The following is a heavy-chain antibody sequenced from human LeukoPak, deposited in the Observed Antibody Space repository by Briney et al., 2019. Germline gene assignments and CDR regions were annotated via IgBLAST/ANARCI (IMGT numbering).Heavy chain of an antibody. V-gene: IGHV1-69*13. Sequence: SVKVSCKASGGTFSSYAISWVRQAPGQGLEWMGGIIPIFGTANYAQKFQGRVTITADESTSTAYMELSSLRSEDTAVYYCARGAGVEYSSSWYWFDPWGQGTLVTVSS. J-gene: IGHJ5*02. D-gene: IGHD6-13*01. CDR3: ARGAGVEYSSSWYWFDP. CDR2: IIPIFGTA. CDR1: GGTFSSYA.